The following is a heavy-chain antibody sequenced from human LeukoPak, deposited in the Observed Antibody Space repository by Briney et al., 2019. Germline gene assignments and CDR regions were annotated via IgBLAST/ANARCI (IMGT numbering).Heavy chain of an antibody. V-gene: IGHV3-21*01. J-gene: IGHJ3*02. CDR3: ASQGLIAVAAFDI. Sequence: GGSLRLSCAASGFTFSSYSMNWVRQAPGKGLEWVSSISSSSSYIYYADSVKGRFTISRDNARNSLYLQMNSLRAEDTAVYYCASQGLIAVAAFDIWGQGTMVTVSS. D-gene: IGHD6-19*01. CDR2: ISSSSSYI. CDR1: GFTFSSYS.